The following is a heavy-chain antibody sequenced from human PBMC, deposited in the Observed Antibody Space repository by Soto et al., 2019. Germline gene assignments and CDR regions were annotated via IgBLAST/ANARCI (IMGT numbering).Heavy chain of an antibody. CDR3: ARGSFWSGYYSS. CDR1: GGSISSYD. J-gene: IGHJ4*02. V-gene: IGHV4-59*01. CDR2: IYYSGST. Sequence: SEPLSLTCTVSGGSISSYDWSWIRQPPGKGLEWIGYIYYSGSTNYNPSLKSRVTISVDTSKNQFSLKLSSVTAADTAVYYCARGSFWSGYYSSWGQGTLVTVSS. D-gene: IGHD3-3*01.